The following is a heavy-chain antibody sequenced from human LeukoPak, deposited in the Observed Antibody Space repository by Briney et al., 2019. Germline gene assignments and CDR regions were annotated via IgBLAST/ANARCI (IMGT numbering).Heavy chain of an antibody. V-gene: IGHV4-39*01. J-gene: IGHJ4*02. CDR2: VYYSGDT. D-gene: IGHD5-18*01. Sequence: PSETLSLTCSVSGGSITSSNCYWGWIRQPPGKGLEWIGSVYYSGDTYYNPSLRSRLTISVDTSNNQFSLNLNSVTAADTAVYSCAAHRGHTYGPLDYWGLGTLVTVSS. CDR3: AAHRGHTYGPLDY. CDR1: GGSITSSNCY.